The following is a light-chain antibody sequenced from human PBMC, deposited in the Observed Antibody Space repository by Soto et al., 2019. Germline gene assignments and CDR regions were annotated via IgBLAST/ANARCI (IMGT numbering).Light chain of an antibody. CDR1: HDIGNS. J-gene: IGKJ3*01. V-gene: IGKV1-33*01. CDR2: DAY. CDR3: QKSDHLPL. Sequence: DIQMTQSPPSLSASVGDRVTITCQASHDIGNSLNWYQDKPGQAPKLVIYDAYNLETGVPSTFSGNGYGTDFTFTISSLRPEDIATYYCQKSDHLPLFGPGTGVDMK.